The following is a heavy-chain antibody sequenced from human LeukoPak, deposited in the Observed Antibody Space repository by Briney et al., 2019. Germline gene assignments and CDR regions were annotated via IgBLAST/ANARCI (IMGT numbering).Heavy chain of an antibody. J-gene: IGHJ1*01. D-gene: IGHD3-16*02. CDR1: GGSISGYF. Sequence: PLETLSLTCTVSGGSISGYFWSWIRQPAGKGLEWIGRIYATGTTNYNPSLKSRVTMSVDTSKNQFSLNLTSVTAADTAVYYCAREGGGSNRCLDWGQGTLVTVSP. CDR3: AREGGGSNRCLD. V-gene: IGHV4-4*07. CDR2: IYATGTT.